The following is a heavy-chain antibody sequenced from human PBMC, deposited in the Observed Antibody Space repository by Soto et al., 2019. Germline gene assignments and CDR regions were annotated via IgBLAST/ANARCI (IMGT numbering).Heavy chain of an antibody. Sequence: QVQLVQSGAEVKKPGSSVKVSCKASGGTFSSYAISWVRQAPGQGLEWMGGIIPIFGTANYAQKFQGRVTITADKSTSTAYMELSSLRSEDTAVYYCAARYHVATDYGDYAHYGMDVWGQGTTVTVSS. CDR2: IIPIFGTA. V-gene: IGHV1-69*06. CDR3: AARYHVATDYGDYAHYGMDV. D-gene: IGHD4-17*01. J-gene: IGHJ6*02. CDR1: GGTFSSYA.